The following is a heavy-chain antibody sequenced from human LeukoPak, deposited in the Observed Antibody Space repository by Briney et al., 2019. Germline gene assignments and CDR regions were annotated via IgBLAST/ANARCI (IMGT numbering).Heavy chain of an antibody. D-gene: IGHD5-18*01. CDR1: GYTFTTYA. Sequence: ASVKVSCKTSGYTFTTYAMHWVRQAPGQGLEWMGIINPSGGCTSYAQKFQGRVTMTRDMSTSTVYMELSSLRSEDTAVYYCARKSYSYGLDYWGQGTLVTVSS. V-gene: IGHV1-46*01. CDR2: INPSGGCT. CDR3: ARKSYSYGLDY. J-gene: IGHJ4*02.